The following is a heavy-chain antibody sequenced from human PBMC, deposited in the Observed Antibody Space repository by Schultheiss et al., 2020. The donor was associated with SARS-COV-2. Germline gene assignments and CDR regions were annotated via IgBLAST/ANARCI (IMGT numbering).Heavy chain of an antibody. V-gene: IGHV3-33*01. J-gene: IGHJ6*02. CDR2: IWYDGSNK. Sequence: GGSLRLSCAASGFTFSSYGMHWVRQAPGKGLEWVAVIWYDGSNKYYADSVKGRFTISRDNSKNTLYLQMNSLRAEDTAVYYYARVTRFGYYDSRWGQGTTVTVSS. D-gene: IGHD3-22*01. CDR3: ARVTRFGYYDSR. CDR1: GFTFSSYG.